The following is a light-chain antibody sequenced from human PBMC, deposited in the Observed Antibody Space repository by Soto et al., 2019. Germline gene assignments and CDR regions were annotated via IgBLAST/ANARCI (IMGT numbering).Light chain of an antibody. CDR1: SSDVGGYNY. V-gene: IGLV2-11*01. CDR3: CSYAGPYSWM. Sequence: QSALTQPRSVSGSPGQSVTISCTGTSSDVGGYNYVSWFQHHPGKAPKLLIYDVTERPSGVPDRFSGSKSGNTASLTIFGLQAEDEADYYCCSYAGPYSWMFGGGTQLTVL. CDR2: DVT. J-gene: IGLJ3*02.